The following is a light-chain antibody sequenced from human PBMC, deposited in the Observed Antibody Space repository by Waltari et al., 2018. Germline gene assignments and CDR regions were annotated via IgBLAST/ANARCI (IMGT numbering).Light chain of an antibody. CDR1: QSVTSY. CDR2: TAS. J-gene: IGKJ3*01. CDR3: QQSYSVPRT. Sequence: DIQLTQSPSSLSASVGDRVTITCRASQSVTSYLNWYQQKPGKAPKLLIHTASTLQSGVPSRFSGSGSGTAFILTISSLQPEDFATYYCQQSYSVPRTFGPGTKVGVK. V-gene: IGKV1-39*01.